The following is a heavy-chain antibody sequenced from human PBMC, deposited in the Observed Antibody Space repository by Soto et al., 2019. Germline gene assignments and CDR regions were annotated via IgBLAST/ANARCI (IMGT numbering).Heavy chain of an antibody. V-gene: IGHV4-39*01. J-gene: IGHJ4*02. Sequence: SETLSLTCTVSGGSISSSSYYWGWIRQPPGKGLEWIGSIYYSGSTYYNPSLKSRVTISVDTSASTAYVELSSLRSEDTAVYYCAFGPATSGFDYWGQGTLVTVSS. CDR1: GGSISSSSYY. CDR2: IYYSGST. D-gene: IGHD3-3*01. CDR3: AFGPATSGFDY.